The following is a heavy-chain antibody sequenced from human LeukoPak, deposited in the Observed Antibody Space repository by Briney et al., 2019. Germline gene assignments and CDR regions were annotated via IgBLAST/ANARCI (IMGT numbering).Heavy chain of an antibody. V-gene: IGHV1-58*01. D-gene: IGHD3-22*01. CDR1: GFTFTNSA. Sequence: SVKVSCKASGFTFTNSAVQWVRQAGGQRLEWIGWVVVGSGNRNYAQRFQERVTMTRDMSTSTAYMELSSLRSEDTAVYYCAADPLHDSSGYYYKWGQGTLVTVSS. J-gene: IGHJ4*02. CDR2: VVVGSGNR. CDR3: AADPLHDSSGYYYK.